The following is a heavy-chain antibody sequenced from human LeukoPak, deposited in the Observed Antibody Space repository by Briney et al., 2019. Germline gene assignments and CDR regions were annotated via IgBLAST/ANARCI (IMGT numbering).Heavy chain of an antibody. D-gene: IGHD3-10*01. V-gene: IGHV4-59*01. J-gene: IGHJ3*02. CDR2: IYYSGST. CDR3: ARSSYYYGADAVDI. Sequence: SETPSLTCTVSGGSISSYYWTWIRQPPGKGLEWIGYIYYSGSTNYNPSLKSRVTISVDTSRKQFSLKLSSVTAADTAVYYCARSSYYYGADAVDIWGQGTMVTVSS. CDR1: GGSISSYY.